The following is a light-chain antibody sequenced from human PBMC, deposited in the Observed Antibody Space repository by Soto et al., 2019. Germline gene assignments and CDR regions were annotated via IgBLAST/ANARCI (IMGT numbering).Light chain of an antibody. Sequence: DIQMTQSPSSLSASVGDRVTITCQASQDISNYLNWYQQKPGKVPKLLICGASNLETGVSSRFSGSGSGTDFTFTISSLQPEDIATYYCQHFDNFPRAITFGQGTRLEI. V-gene: IGKV1-33*01. J-gene: IGKJ5*01. CDR1: QDISNY. CDR3: QHFDNFPRAIT. CDR2: GAS.